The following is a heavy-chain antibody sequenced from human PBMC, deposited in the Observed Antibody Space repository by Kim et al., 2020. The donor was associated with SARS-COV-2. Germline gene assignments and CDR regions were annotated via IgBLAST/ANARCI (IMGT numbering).Heavy chain of an antibody. V-gene: IGHV3-30*18. D-gene: IGHD3-22*01. J-gene: IGHJ4*02. CDR1: GFTFSSYG. Sequence: GGSLRLSCAASGFTFSSYGMHWVRQAPGKGLEWVAVISYDGSNKYYADSVKGRFTISRDNSKNTLYLQMNSLRAEDTAVYYCAKDPLIYYYDSSGYFDYWGQGTLVTVSS. CDR2: ISYDGSNK. CDR3: AKDPLIYYYDSSGYFDY.